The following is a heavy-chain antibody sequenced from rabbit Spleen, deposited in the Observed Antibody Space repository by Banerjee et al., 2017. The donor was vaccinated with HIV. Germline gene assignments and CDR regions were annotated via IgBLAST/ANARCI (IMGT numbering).Heavy chain of an antibody. CDR3: ARVRSAGVGYASDFRLDL. Sequence: QERLEESGGDLVRPEGSLKLTCTASGFSFSTTRYYMCWVRQAPGKGLEWIGCINSSTSKTWYASWAKGRFTISKTSATTVTLQMTSLTAADTATYFCARVRSAGVGYASDFRLDLWGPGTLVTVS. J-gene: IGHJ3*01. CDR2: INSSTSKT. CDR1: GFSFSTTRYY. V-gene: IGHV1S45*01. D-gene: IGHD6-1*01.